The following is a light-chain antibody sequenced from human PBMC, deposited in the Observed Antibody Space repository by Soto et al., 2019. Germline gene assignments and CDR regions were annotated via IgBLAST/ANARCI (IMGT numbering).Light chain of an antibody. J-gene: IGLJ2*01. CDR3: SSTTGSSTTPVV. CDR2: DVS. CDR1: SSDVGGYNH. V-gene: IGLV2-14*01. Sequence: QSALTQPASVSGSPGQSITISCTGTSSDVGGYNHVAWYQQHPGKAPKLIIYDVSNRPSGVSNRFSGSKSGNTASLTISGLQAEDQADYYCSSTTGSSTTPVVFGGGTKLTVL.